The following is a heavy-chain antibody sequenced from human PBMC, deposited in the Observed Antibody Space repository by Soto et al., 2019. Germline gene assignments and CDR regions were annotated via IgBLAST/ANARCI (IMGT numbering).Heavy chain of an antibody. V-gene: IGHV4-30-4*02. J-gene: IGHJ6*02. CDR2: IYYSGST. CDR3: ARDQNRGLPYSSGWNPVVLYGMDV. D-gene: IGHD6-19*01. Sequence: SETLSLTCTVSGGSISSGDYYWSWIRQPPGKGLEWIGYIYYSGSTYYNPSLKSRVTISVDMFKNQFSLSLRSVTAADTAVYYCARDQNRGLPYSSGWNPVVLYGMDVWGQGTTVTVSS. CDR1: GGSISSGDYY.